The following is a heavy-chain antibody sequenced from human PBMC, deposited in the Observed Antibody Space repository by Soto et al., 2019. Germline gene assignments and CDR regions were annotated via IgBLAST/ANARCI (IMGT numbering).Heavy chain of an antibody. J-gene: IGHJ4*02. CDR2: ISRSGRGSA. V-gene: IGHV3-23*01. CDR1: GFTFSSYA. Sequence: WSLRLSCAASGFTFSSYAVSWVRQAPGEGLEWVSSISRSGRGSAYYADSVKGRFTISRDNSENTLFLQMNNLRDEDTALYYCARGRYLDSSDYWVANLPFDHWGLGTLVTVSS. CDR3: ARGRYLDSSDYWVANLPFDH. D-gene: IGHD3-22*01.